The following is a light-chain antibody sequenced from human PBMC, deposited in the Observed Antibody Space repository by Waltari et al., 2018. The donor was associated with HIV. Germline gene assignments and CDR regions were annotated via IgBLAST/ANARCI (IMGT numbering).Light chain of an antibody. CDR2: DVS. V-gene: IGLV2-11*01. J-gene: IGLJ1*01. CDR1: SSDVGDYTS. CDR3: CSYAGTYTYV. Sequence: QSALTQPRSVSGSPGQSVTISCTGTSSDVGDYTSVSWYQQHPGKAPKLMIYDVSKWPSGVPDRFSGSKSGTTASLTISGLQAEDEADYYCCSYAGTYTYVFGTGTKVTVL.